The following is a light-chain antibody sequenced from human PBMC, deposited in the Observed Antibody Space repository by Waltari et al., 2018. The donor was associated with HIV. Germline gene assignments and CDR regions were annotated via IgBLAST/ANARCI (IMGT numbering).Light chain of an antibody. CDR1: SSNIGSNY. V-gene: IGLV1-47*01. CDR2: RNN. J-gene: IGLJ3*02. Sequence: QSVLTQPPSASGTPGQRVTIPCSGSSSNIGSNYVSGYQQLPGTTPKLRIYRNNQRPSGVPDRFSGSKSGTSASLAISGLRSEDEADYYCAAWDDSLSGWVFGGGTKLTVL. CDR3: AAWDDSLSGWV.